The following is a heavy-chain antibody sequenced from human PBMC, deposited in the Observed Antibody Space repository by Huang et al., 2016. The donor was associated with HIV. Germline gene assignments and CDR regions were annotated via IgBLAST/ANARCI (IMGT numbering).Heavy chain of an antibody. J-gene: IGHJ6*03. V-gene: IGHV1-18*01. CDR3: ARSGFGVVITTTLDYYYMDV. CDR1: NYNFGSHG. D-gene: IGHD3-3*01. CDR2: ISVYNGDT. Sequence: QVQLVQSGAEVKKTGASVKVSCEASNYNFGSHGISWVRQAPGQGLEWMGGISVYNGDTKYAEKFQGRVTMTRETSTRTAYMELTSLRFDDTAVYYCARSGFGVVITTTLDYYYMDVWGTGTTVTVSS.